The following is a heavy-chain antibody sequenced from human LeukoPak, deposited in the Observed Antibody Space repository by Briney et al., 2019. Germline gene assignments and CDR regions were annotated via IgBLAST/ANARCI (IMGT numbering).Heavy chain of an antibody. CDR1: GGSISSYY. J-gene: IGHJ3*02. Sequence: SETLSLTCTVSGGSISSYYWSWIWQPPGKGLEWIGYIYYSGSTNYDPSLKSRVTISVDTSKNQFSLKLSSVTAADTAVYYCARGRVHAFDIWGQGTMVTVSS. V-gene: IGHV4-59*01. CDR2: IYYSGST. D-gene: IGHD3-10*01. CDR3: ARGRVHAFDI.